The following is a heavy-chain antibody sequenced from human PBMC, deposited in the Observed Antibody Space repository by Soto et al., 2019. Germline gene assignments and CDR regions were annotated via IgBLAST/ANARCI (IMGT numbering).Heavy chain of an antibody. CDR1: GGSISSSSYY. J-gene: IGHJ4*02. Sequence: PSETLSLTCTVSGGSISSSSYYWGWIRQPPGKGLEWIGSIYYRGSTYYNPSLKSRVTISVDTSKNQFSLRLSSVTAADTAVYYCARPSSGWLTLDYWGQGTLVTVSS. CDR3: ARPSSGWLTLDY. D-gene: IGHD6-19*01. CDR2: IYYRGST. V-gene: IGHV4-39*01.